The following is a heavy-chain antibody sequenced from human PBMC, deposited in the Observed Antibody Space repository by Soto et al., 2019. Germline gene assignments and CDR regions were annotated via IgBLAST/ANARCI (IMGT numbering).Heavy chain of an antibody. CDR3: TRESTSTLGIVGAIYGDH. D-gene: IGHD1-26*01. J-gene: IGHJ4*02. CDR2: ISSSSSTV. V-gene: IGHV3-48*02. CDR1: GFSFSTYS. Sequence: EVQLVESGGGLEQPGGSLRLSCAASGFSFSTYSMNWVRQAPGKGLEWVSYISSSSSTVYYADSVKGRFTISRDNAKNSLYLQMNSLRDEDTAVYYCTRESTSTLGIVGAIYGDHWGQGTLVTNSS.